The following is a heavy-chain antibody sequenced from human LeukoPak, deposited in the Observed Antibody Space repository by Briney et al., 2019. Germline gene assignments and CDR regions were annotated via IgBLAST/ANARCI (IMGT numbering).Heavy chain of an antibody. CDR1: GFTVSSNY. J-gene: IGHJ5*02. Sequence: GGSLRLSCAASGFTVSSNYMSWVRQAPGKGLEWVSVIYSGGSTYYADSVKGRFTISRDNSKNTLYLQMNSLRAEGTAVYYCARDYYGSGTYHGSWGQGTLVTVSS. D-gene: IGHD3-10*01. CDR3: ARDYYGSGTYHGS. V-gene: IGHV3-66*01. CDR2: IYSGGST.